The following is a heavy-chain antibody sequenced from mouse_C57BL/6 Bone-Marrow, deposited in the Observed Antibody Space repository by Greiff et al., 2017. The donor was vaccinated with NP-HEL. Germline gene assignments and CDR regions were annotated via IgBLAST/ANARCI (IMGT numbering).Heavy chain of an antibody. Sequence: QVQLQQSGAELARPGASVKLSCKASGYTFTSYGISWVKQRPGQGLEWIGEIYPRSGNTYYNEKFKGKATLTADKASSTAYMELRSLTSEDSAVYFGARDGRQLRPLFAYWGQGTLVTVSA. CDR3: ARDGRQLRPLFAY. D-gene: IGHD3-2*02. CDR1: GYTFTSYG. V-gene: IGHV1-81*01. CDR2: IYPRSGNT. J-gene: IGHJ3*01.